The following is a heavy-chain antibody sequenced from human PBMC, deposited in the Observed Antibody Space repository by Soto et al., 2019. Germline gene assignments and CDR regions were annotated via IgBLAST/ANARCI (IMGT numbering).Heavy chain of an antibody. D-gene: IGHD3-9*01. J-gene: IGHJ6*03. CDR2: TYYRSKWYN. CDR1: GDSVSSNSAA. CDR3: ARLRTYYDILTGLHSGYYHYMDV. Sequence: SQTLSLTCAISGDSVSSNSAAWNWIRQSPSRGLEWLGRTYYRSKWYNDYAVSVKSRITINPDTSKNQFSLQLNSVTPEDTAVYYCARLRTYYDILTGLHSGYYHYMDVWGKGTTVTVSS. V-gene: IGHV6-1*01.